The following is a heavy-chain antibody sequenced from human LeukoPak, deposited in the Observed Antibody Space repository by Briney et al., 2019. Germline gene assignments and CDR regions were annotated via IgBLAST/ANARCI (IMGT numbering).Heavy chain of an antibody. J-gene: IGHJ5*02. Sequence: ASVKVSSKASVDTFTGYYLHWVRQAPVQGLEWMGSVNPNSGDTNYAQKFQGSVTMTRDTSISTVYMELSRPRTDTTAGYYCARDIGGGWRKWFDPWGQGTLVTVSS. D-gene: IGHD1-26*01. CDR3: ARDIGGGWRKWFDP. V-gene: IGHV1-2*02. CDR2: VNPNSGDT. CDR1: VDTFTGYY.